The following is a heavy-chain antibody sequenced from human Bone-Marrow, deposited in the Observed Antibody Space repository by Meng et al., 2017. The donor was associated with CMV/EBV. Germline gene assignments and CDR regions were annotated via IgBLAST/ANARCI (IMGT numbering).Heavy chain of an antibody. CDR1: GFTFSRYS. V-gene: IGHV3-21*01. D-gene: IGHD3-10*01. CDR3: ARDEGSYYGSGSYYYYYYYCMDV. CDR2: ISSSGSYI. Sequence: GESLKISCAASGFTFSRYSMNWVRQAPGKGLEWVSSISSSGSYIYYADSVKGRFTISRDNAKNSLYLQMNSLRAEDTAVYYCARDEGSYYGSGSYYYYYYYCMDVWGQGTTVTVSS. J-gene: IGHJ6*02.